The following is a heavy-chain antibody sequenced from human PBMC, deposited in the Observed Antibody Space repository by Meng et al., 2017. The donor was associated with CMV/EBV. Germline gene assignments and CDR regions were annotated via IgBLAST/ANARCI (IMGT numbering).Heavy chain of an antibody. CDR2: INHSGST. J-gene: IGHJ4*02. CDR3: ARGRAQWVY. V-gene: IGHV4-34*01. Sequence: SETLSLTCAVYGGSFSGYYWSWIRQSPGKGLEWIGEINHSGSTNYNPSLKSRVTISVDTSKNQFFLKLSSVTAADTAVYYCARGRAQWVYWGQGTLVTVSS. D-gene: IGHD1-26*01. CDR1: GGSFSGYY.